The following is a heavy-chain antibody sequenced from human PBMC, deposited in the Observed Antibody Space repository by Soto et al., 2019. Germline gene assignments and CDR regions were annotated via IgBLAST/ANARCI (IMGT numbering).Heavy chain of an antibody. J-gene: IGHJ6*02. D-gene: IGHD2-15*01. CDR3: ARVPGLGYCSGGSCHPIGYYYYGMDV. Sequence: ASVKVSCKASGCTFTSYAIHWVRQAPGQRLEWMGWINAGNGDTKYSQKFQGRVTINRDTPASTAYMELSYLRSEDTAVYYCARVPGLGYCSGGSCHPIGYYYYGMDVWGQGTTVTVSS. V-gene: IGHV1-3*01. CDR2: INAGNGDT. CDR1: GCTFTSYA.